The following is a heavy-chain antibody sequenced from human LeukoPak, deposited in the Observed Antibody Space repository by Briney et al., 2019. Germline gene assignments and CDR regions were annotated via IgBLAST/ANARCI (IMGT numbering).Heavy chain of an antibody. CDR1: GFTFSSYA. D-gene: IGHD5-18*01. CDR2: ISGSGGST. J-gene: IGHJ4*02. V-gene: IGHV3-23*01. CDR3: AKGTSGYSYGYVDY. Sequence: GGSLRLSCAASGFTFSSYAMSWVRQAPGKGLEWVSAISGSGGSTYYADSVKGRFTISRDNSKNTLYLQMNSLRAEDTAVYYCAKGTSGYSYGYVDYRGQGTLVTVSS.